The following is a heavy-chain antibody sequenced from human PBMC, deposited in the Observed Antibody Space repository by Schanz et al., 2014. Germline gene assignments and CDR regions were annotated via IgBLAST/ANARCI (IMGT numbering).Heavy chain of an antibody. J-gene: IGHJ4*02. CDR2: IYSGGST. Sequence: EVQLVESGGGLVQSGGSLRLSCAASGFSFSDYSMNWVRQAPGKGLEWVSVIYSGGSTYYADSVKGRFTISRDNSKNTLYLQMNSLRAEDTALYYCAREIPAGGHFDYWGQGTLVSVSS. D-gene: IGHD2-15*01. V-gene: IGHV3-66*01. CDR3: AREIPAGGHFDY. CDR1: GFSFSDYS.